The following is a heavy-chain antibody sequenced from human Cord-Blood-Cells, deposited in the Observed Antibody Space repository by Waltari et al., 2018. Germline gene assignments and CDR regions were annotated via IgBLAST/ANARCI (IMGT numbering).Heavy chain of an antibody. J-gene: IGHJ6*03. V-gene: IGHV1-2*02. CDR2: INPNSGGT. Sequence: QVQLVQSGAEVKKPGASVKVSCKASGYTFTGYYMHWVRQAPGQGLEWMGWINPNSGGTNYAQKFQGRVTMTRDTSISTAYMELSRLRSDDTAVYYCARDPSSSYYYYYMDVWGKGTTVTVSS. CDR3: ARDPSSSYYYYYMDV. D-gene: IGHD6-6*01. CDR1: GYTFTGYY.